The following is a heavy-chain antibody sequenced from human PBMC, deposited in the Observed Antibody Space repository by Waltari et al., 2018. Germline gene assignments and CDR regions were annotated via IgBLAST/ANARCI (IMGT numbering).Heavy chain of an antibody. CDR2: IYHRGDT. V-gene: IGHV4-38-2*02. CDR3: AREDGLRIDY. Sequence: QVHLQESGPGLVKPSETLSLTCDVSSYSITSGYYWGWIRQPPGKGLEWLGSIYHRGDTYYNPSRRSRVTISVDTSKNQFSLRLRSVTAADTAIYFCAREDGLRIDYWGRGALVTVSS. J-gene: IGHJ4*02. D-gene: IGHD2-21*02. CDR1: SYSITSGYY.